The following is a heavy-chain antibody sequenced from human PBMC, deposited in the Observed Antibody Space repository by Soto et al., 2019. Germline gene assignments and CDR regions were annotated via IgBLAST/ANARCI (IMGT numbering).Heavy chain of an antibody. D-gene: IGHD4-17*01. Sequence: EVQLVESGGGLVQPGGSLRLSCAASGFTFSSYSMNWVRKAPGKGLEWVSYISSSSSTIYYADSVKGRFTISRDNAKNSLYLQMNSLRAEDTAVYYCARGTVTYDHYDYDYGMDVWGQGTTVTVSS. CDR2: ISSSSSTI. CDR3: ARGTVTYDHYDYDYGMDV. CDR1: GFTFSSYS. V-gene: IGHV3-48*01. J-gene: IGHJ6*02.